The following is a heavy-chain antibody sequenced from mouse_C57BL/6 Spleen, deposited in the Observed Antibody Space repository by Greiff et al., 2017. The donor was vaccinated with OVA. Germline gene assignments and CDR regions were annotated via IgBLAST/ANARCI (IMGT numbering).Heavy chain of an antibody. J-gene: IGHJ4*01. Sequence: QVQLQQSGAELVKPGASVKLSCKASGYTFTEYTIHWVKQRSGQGLEWIGWFYPGSGSIKYNENFKDKATLTADKSSITVYMVISRLTSEDSAVYFCARHEESPYDGYYYYYAMDYWGQGTSVTVSS. CDR3: ARHEESPYDGYYYYYAMDY. CDR2: FYPGSGSI. V-gene: IGHV1-62-2*01. D-gene: IGHD2-3*01. CDR1: GYTFTEYT.